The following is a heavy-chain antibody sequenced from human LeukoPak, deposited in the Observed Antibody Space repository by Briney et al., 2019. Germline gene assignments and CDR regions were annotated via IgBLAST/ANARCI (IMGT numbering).Heavy chain of an antibody. J-gene: IGHJ6*02. Sequence: GESLQISCKGSGYSFTSYWIGWVRQMPGKGLEWMGIIYPGDSDTRYSPSFQGQVTISADKSISTAYLQWSSLKASDTAMYYCARGPPVVVVAATDYYGMDVWGQGTTVTVSS. CDR3: ARGPPVVVVAATDYYGMDV. CDR2: IYPGDSDT. CDR1: GYSFTSYW. V-gene: IGHV5-51*01. D-gene: IGHD2-15*01.